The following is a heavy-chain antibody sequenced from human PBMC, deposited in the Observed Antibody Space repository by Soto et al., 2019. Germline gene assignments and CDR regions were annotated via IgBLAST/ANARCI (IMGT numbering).Heavy chain of an antibody. V-gene: IGHV5-10-1*01. D-gene: IGHD6-6*01. CDR1: GYSFTSYW. J-gene: IGHJ6*02. CDR3: ASGEYSSSPGGYYGMDV. Sequence: GSLKISCQGSGYSFTSYWISWVRQMPGKGLEWMGRIDPSDSYTNYSPSFQGHVTISADKSISTAYLQWSSLKASDTAMYYCASGEYSSSPGGYYGMDVWGQGTTVTVSS. CDR2: IDPSDSYT.